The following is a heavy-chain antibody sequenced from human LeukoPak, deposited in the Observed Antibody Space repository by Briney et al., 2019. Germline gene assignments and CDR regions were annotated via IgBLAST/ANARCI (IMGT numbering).Heavy chain of an antibody. V-gene: IGHV3-23*01. CDR3: ARMIDYNYGYAFDY. Sequence: GGSLRLSCAASGFTFSSYAMSWVRQAPGKGLEWVSAISGSGGSTYYADSVKGRFTISRDNAKNSLYLQMNSLRDEDTAVYYCARMIDYNYGYAFDYWGQGTLVTVSS. CDR2: ISGSGGST. D-gene: IGHD5-18*01. J-gene: IGHJ4*02. CDR1: GFTFSSYA.